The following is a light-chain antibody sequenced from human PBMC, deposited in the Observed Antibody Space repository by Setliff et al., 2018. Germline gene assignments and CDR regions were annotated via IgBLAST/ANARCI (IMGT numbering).Light chain of an antibody. J-gene: IGLJ1*01. CDR3: TSYTTSNSHV. V-gene: IGLV2-14*03. CDR2: DVS. Sequence: SVLTQPASVSGSPGQSVTISCTGTNNDVGAYNYVSWYQQHPGKAPKFMVYDVSKRSSGASDRFSGSKSGNTASLTISGLQAEDEADYYCTSYTTSNSHVFGTGTKVTVL. CDR1: NNDVGAYNY.